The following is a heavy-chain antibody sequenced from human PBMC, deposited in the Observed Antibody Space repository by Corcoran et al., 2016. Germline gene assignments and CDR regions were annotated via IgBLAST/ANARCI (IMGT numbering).Heavy chain of an antibody. CDR2: IYYSGST. D-gene: IGHD6-13*01. CDR3: ARASSSPDYYYYGMDV. V-gene: IGHV4-59*01. Sequence: QVQLQESGPGLVKPSETLSLTCTVSGGSISSYYWSWIRQPPGKGLEWIGYIYYSGSTNYNPSLTSRVTISVDTSKNQFSLKLSSVTPADPAVYYCARASSSPDYYYYGMDVWGQGTTVTVSS. J-gene: IGHJ6*02. CDR1: GGSISSYY.